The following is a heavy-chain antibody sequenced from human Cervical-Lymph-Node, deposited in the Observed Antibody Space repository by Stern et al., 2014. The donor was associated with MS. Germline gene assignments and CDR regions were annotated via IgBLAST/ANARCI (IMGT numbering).Heavy chain of an antibody. J-gene: IGHJ4*02. CDR3: ARDPAYSSGWGYFDY. V-gene: IGHV3-11*01. CDR2: ISSSVSTI. Sequence: MQLVESGGGLVKPGGSLKLSCEASGFTFSASYMSWIRQAPGKGLEWVSYISSSVSTIYYADSVKGRFTISRDNAKNSLYLQMNSLRAEDTAVYYCARDPAYSSGWGYFDYWGQGTLVTVSS. CDR1: GFTFSASY. D-gene: IGHD6-19*01.